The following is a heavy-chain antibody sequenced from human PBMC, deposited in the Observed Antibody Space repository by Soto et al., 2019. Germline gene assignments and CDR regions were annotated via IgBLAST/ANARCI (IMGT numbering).Heavy chain of an antibody. V-gene: IGHV3-48*02. D-gene: IGHD6-13*01. Sequence: GGSLRLSCAASGFTFSSYSMNWVRQAPGKGLEWVSYISSSSSTIYYADSVKGRFTISRDNAKNSLYLQMNSLRDEDTAVYYCARGLWQQLGYYYGMDVWGQGTTVTV. CDR3: ARGLWQQLGYYYGMDV. J-gene: IGHJ6*02. CDR2: ISSSSSTI. CDR1: GFTFSSYS.